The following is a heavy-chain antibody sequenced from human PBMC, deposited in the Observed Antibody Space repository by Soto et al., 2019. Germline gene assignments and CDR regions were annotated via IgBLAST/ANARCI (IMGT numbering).Heavy chain of an antibody. CDR3: ARGTNDSSGSFDY. CDR1: GGTFRSYA. V-gene: IGHV1-69*01. CDR2: IIPIFGTA. D-gene: IGHD3-22*01. J-gene: IGHJ4*02. Sequence: QVQLVQSGAEVKKPGSSVKVSCKDSGGTFRSYAISWVRQAPGQGLEWMGGIIPIFGTANYAQKFQGRVTITEDESTSTAYMELSSLSTEDTAVYYCARGTNDSSGSFDYWGQGTLVTVSS.